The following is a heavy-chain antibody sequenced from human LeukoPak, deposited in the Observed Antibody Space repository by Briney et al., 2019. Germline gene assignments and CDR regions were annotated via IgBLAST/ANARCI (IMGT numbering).Heavy chain of an antibody. CDR2: IRSKAYGGTT. CDR1: GFTFGDYA. V-gene: IGHV3-49*03. CDR3: ARDSGDQAAAGFFDY. Sequence: SGGSLRLSCTASGFTFGDYAMSWFRQAPGKGLEWVGFIRSKAYGGTTEYAASVKGRFTISRDDSKSIAYLQMNSLRAEDTAVYYCARDSGDQAAAGFFDYWGQGTLVTVSS. J-gene: IGHJ4*02. D-gene: IGHD6-13*01.